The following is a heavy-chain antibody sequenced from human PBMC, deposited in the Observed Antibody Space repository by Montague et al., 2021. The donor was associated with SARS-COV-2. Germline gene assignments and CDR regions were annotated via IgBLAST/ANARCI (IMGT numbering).Heavy chain of an antibody. V-gene: IGHV3-74*01. Sequence: SLRLSCAASGFTFNSYWMHWVRQAPGKGLVWVSRINSDGTTTTYADSVKGRFTTSRDNAKDTLYLQMNSLGAEDTALYFCARGGPLSYYYYGMDVWGQGTTGTVSS. J-gene: IGHJ6*02. CDR2: INSDGTTT. D-gene: IGHD1-14*01. CDR1: GFTFNSYW. CDR3: ARGGPLSYYYYGMDV.